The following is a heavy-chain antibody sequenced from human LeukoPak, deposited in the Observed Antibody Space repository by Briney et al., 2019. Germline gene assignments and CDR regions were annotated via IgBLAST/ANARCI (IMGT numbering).Heavy chain of an antibody. CDR1: GGSISSSSYY. CDR2: IYYSGST. CDR3: ARTSYSGSYFGWGVGDY. V-gene: IGHV4-39*01. J-gene: IGHJ4*02. Sequence: SETLSLTCTVSGGSISSSSYYWGWIRQPPGKGLEWIGSIYYSGSTYYNPSLKSRVTISVDTSKNQFSLKLSSVTAADTAVYYCARTSYSGSYFGWGVGDYWGQGTLVTVSS. D-gene: IGHD1-26*01.